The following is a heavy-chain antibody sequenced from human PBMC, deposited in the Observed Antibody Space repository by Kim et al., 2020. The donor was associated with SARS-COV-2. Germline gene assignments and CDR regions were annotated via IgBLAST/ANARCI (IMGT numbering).Heavy chain of an antibody. CDR1: GGSISGGTW. D-gene: IGHD1-26*01. J-gene: IGHJ5*02. V-gene: IGHV4-4*02. CDR3: ARLDYDSGGYYWFAP. Sequence: SETLSLTCGVSGGSISGGTWWRWVRQPPGKGLEWIGEISHSGNTNYNPSLRSRVTISVDKSKNQFSLSLNSVTAADTAVYYCARLDYDSGGYYWFAPWGQGTLATVSS. CDR2: ISHSGNT.